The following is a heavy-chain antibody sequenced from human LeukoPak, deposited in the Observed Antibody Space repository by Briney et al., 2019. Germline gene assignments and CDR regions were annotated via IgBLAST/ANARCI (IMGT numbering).Heavy chain of an antibody. Sequence: GGSLRLSCAASGFIFRSYAMSWVRQAPGKGLEWVSGISSSGGRTFYADSVKGRFTISRDNSKNTLYLQMDSLRAEDTAIYYCADFGSGSYCFDYWGQGTLVTVSS. D-gene: IGHD3-10*01. V-gene: IGHV3-23*01. CDR2: ISSSGGRT. CDR1: GFIFRSYA. CDR3: ADFGSGSYCFDY. J-gene: IGHJ4*02.